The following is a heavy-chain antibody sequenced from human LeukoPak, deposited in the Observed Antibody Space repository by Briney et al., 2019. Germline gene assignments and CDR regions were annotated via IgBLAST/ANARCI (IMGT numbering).Heavy chain of an antibody. J-gene: IGHJ4*02. CDR3: ASINYDYDEYYFDY. CDR2: IYYSGST. Sequence: PSETLSLTCTVSGGSISSYYWSWIRQPPGKGLEWIGYIYYSGSTNYNPSLKSRVTISVDTSKNQFSLKLSSVTAADTAVYYCASINYDYDEYYFDYWGQGTLVTVSS. D-gene: IGHD3-16*01. CDR1: GGSISSYY. V-gene: IGHV4-59*08.